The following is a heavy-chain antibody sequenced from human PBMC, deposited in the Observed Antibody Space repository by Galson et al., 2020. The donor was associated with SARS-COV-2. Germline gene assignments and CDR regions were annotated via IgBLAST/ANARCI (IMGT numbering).Heavy chain of an antibody. CDR2: IYYSGST. CDR1: GGSISSYY. D-gene: IGHD3-3*01. Sequence: SETLSLTCTVSGGSISSYYWSWIRQPPGKGLEWIGYIYYSGSTNYNPSLKSRVTISVDTSKNQFSLKLSSVTAADTAVYYCARDVRFLERHYYYYGMDVWGQGTTVTVSS. J-gene: IGHJ6*02. CDR3: ARDVRFLERHYYYYGMDV. V-gene: IGHV4-59*01.